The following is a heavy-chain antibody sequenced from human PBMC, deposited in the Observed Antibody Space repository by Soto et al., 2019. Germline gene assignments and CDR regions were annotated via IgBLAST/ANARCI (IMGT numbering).Heavy chain of an antibody. V-gene: IGHV4-31*03. J-gene: IGHJ5*02. CDR2: IYYSGST. Sequence: QVQLQESGPGLVKPSQTLSLTCTVSGGSISSGGDYWSWIRQHPGKGLEWIAYIYYSGSTYYNPSLKCRVTISVDTSKNQFSVKLSSVTAADTAVYYCARERAGFFWSGRSDHWFGPWGQGTLVTVSS. CDR3: ARERAGFFWSGRSDHWFGP. D-gene: IGHD3-3*01. CDR1: GGSISSGGDY.